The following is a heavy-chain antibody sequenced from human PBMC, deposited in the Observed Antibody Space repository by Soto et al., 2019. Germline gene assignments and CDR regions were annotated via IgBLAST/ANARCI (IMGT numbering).Heavy chain of an antibody. CDR1: GNFFSSGNW. CDR2: IYHGGST. Sequence: SETLALTSAVSGNFFSSGNWWTLVRPPPWKGLEWIGEIYHGGSTSHNPSLKSRVTISVDTSKNQFSLKLSSVTAADTAVYYCARQATKLRYFDWPYGSYYFDYWRQGNLVTVSA. J-gene: IGHJ4*02. V-gene: IGHV4-4*02. D-gene: IGHD3-9*01. CDR3: ARQATKLRYFDWPYGSYYFDY.